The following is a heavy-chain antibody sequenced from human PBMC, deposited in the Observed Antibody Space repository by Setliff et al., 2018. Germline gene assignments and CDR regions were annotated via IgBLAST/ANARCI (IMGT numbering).Heavy chain of an antibody. CDR1: GDSISNSDYY. V-gene: IGHV4-61*05. D-gene: IGHD3-10*01. CDR2: VYNTGTT. CDR3: AREPTRTGGLYYLDV. Sequence: PSETLSLTCIVAGDSISNSDYYWGWIRQPPGKGLEWIGRVYNTGTTNYNPSLKSRVAXXXXXXXXXXXXXXXXXXAADTAVYYCAREPTRTGGLYYLDVWGEGTTVTVSS. J-gene: IGHJ6*03.